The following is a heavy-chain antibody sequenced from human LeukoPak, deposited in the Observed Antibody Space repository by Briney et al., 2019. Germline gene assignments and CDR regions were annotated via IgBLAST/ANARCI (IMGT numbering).Heavy chain of an antibody. CDR2: INSDGSTI. V-gene: IGHV3-74*01. D-gene: IGHD3-16*01. CDR3: AREEAPAEGDDAFDI. CDR1: GFTFSTYW. Sequence: GSLRLSCAASGFTFSTYWMHWVRQAPGKGLVWVSRINSDGSTINYADSMKGRFTISRDNAKHTLYLQMNSLRVEDTAVYYCAREEAPAEGDDAFDIWGQGTMVTVSS. J-gene: IGHJ3*02.